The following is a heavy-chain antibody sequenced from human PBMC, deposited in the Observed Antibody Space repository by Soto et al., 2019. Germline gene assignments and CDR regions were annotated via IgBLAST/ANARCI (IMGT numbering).Heavy chain of an antibody. Sequence: QVQLVQSGAEVKKPGSSVKVSCKASGGTFSSYAISWVRQAPGQGLEWMGGIIPIFGTANYAQKFQGRVTITADESTSTAYMELSSLRSDDTAVYYCARDPRRYDYVWGSYRPYYYYGMDVWGQGTTVTVSS. CDR2: IIPIFGTA. CDR3: ARDPRRYDYVWGSYRPYYYYGMDV. D-gene: IGHD3-16*02. J-gene: IGHJ6*02. V-gene: IGHV1-69*12. CDR1: GGTFSSYA.